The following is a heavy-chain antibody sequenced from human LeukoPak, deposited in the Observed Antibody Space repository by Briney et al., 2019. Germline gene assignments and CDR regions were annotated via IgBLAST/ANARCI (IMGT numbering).Heavy chain of an antibody. CDR3: ARDRVAYSGYYYGMDV. CDR2: INPNSGGT. CDR1: GYTFTGYY. Sequence: ASVKVSCKASGYTFTGYYVHWVRQAPGQGLEWMGWINPNSGGTNYAQKFQGRVTMTRDTSISTAYMELSGLRSDDTAVYYCARDRVAYSGYYYGMDVWGQGTTVTVSS. J-gene: IGHJ6*02. V-gene: IGHV1-2*02. D-gene: IGHD5-12*01.